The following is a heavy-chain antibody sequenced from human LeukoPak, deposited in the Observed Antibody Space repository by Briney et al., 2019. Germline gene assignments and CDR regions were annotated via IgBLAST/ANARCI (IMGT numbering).Heavy chain of an antibody. J-gene: IGHJ4*02. CDR3: ARKIESSGYSR. CDR2: INHSGST. Sequence: SETLSLTCAVYGGSFSGYYWSWIRQPPGKGLEWIGEINHSGSTNYNPSLKSRVTISVDTSKNQFSLQLNSVTPEDTAVYYCARKIESSGYSRWGQGTLVTVSS. V-gene: IGHV4-34*01. CDR1: GGSFSGYY. D-gene: IGHD3-22*01.